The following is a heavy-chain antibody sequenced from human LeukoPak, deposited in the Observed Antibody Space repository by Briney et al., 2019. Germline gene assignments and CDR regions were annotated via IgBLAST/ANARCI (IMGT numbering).Heavy chain of an antibody. CDR1: GGSISSYY. J-gene: IGHJ4*02. V-gene: IGHV4-59*01. CDR2: IYYSGST. D-gene: IGHD6-13*01. CDR3: ASSRGDSSSWYAD. Sequence: SETLPLTCTVSGGSISSYYWSWIRQPPGKGLEWIGYIYYSGSTNYNPSLKSRVTISVDTSKNQFSLKLSSVTAADTAVYYCASSRGDSSSWYADWGQGTLVTVSS.